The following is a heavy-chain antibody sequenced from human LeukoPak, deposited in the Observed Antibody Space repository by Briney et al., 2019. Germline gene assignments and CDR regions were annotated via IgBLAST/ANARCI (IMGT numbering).Heavy chain of an antibody. CDR3: AKDPRREYYFDF. V-gene: IGHV3-43*02. D-gene: IGHD3-10*01. Sequence: GGSLRLSCVASGFTFDNCAMHWVRQVPGKGLEWVTIISEDGSITYYADSVKGRFSISRDNSKNSLYLQMTSLRREDTAFYYCAKDPRREYYFDFWGQGTRVTVSS. J-gene: IGHJ4*02. CDR1: GFTFDNCA. CDR2: ISEDGSIT.